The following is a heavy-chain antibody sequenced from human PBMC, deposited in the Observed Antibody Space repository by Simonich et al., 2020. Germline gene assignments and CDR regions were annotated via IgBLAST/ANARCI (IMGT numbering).Heavy chain of an antibody. V-gene: IGHV4-39*01. CDR2: IYYSGST. CDR1: GGSISSSSYY. D-gene: IGHD3-22*01. Sequence: QLQLQESGPGLVKPSETLSLTCTVSGGSISSSSYYWGWIRQPPGKGLEWIGNIYYSGSTYYYPALKRRVTISVDTSKNQFSLKLSSVTAADTAVYYCARHYYDSSGYFDYWGQGTLVTVSS. J-gene: IGHJ4*02. CDR3: ARHYYDSSGYFDY.